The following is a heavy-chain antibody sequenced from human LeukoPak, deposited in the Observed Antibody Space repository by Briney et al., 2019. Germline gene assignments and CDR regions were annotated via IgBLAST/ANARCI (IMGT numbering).Heavy chain of an antibody. V-gene: IGHV4-39*07. CDR3: AREVRWELLRYFDY. CDR1: SSYG. D-gene: IGHD1-26*01. Sequence: SSYGMHWVRQAPGKGLEWIGSIYYSGSTYYNPSLKSRVTISVDTSKNQFSLKLSSVTAADTAVYYCAREVRWELLRYFDYWGQGTLVTVSS. J-gene: IGHJ4*02. CDR2: IYYSGST.